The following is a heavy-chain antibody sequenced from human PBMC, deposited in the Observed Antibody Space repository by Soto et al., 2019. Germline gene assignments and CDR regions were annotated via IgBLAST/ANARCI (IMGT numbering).Heavy chain of an antibody. CDR3: ARARDIVVVPAASPNWFDP. CDR1: GGSISSYY. Sequence: PSETLSLTCTVSGGSISSYYWSWIRQPPGKGLEWIGYIYYSGSTNYNPSLKSRVTISVDTSKNQFSLKPSSVTAADTAVYYCARARDIVVVPAASPNWFDPWGQGTLVTVSS. D-gene: IGHD2-2*01. CDR2: IYYSGST. J-gene: IGHJ5*02. V-gene: IGHV4-59*01.